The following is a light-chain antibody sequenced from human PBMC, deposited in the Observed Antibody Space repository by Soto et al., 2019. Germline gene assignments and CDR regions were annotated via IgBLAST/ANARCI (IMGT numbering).Light chain of an antibody. CDR3: QQYNNSPPIT. Sequence: IVMTQSPATLSVSPWERATLSCRASQSISTNLAWYQQKPGQAPRLLIYAASTRATGIPVRFSGSGSGTEFTLTITRLQSEDFAVYHCQQYNNSPPITFGRGTKVDIK. V-gene: IGKV3-15*01. J-gene: IGKJ4*01. CDR2: AAS. CDR1: QSISTN.